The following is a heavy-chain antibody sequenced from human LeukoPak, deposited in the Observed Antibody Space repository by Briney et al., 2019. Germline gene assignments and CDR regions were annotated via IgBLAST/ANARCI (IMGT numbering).Heavy chain of an antibody. Sequence: GGSLRLSCAASGFTFSSYSMNWVRQAPGKGLEWVSSISSSSSYVYYADSVKGRFTISRDNAKNSLYLQMNSLRAEDTAVYYCARDPPTTPYCSSTSYHYYYYYGMDVWGQGTTVTVSS. J-gene: IGHJ6*02. CDR1: GFTFSSYS. CDR3: ARDPPTTPYCSSTSYHYYYYYGMDV. V-gene: IGHV3-21*01. CDR2: ISSSSSYV. D-gene: IGHD2-2*01.